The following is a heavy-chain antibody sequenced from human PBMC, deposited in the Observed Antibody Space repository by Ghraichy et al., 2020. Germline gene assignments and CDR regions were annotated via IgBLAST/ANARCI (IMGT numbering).Heavy chain of an antibody. J-gene: IGHJ4*02. V-gene: IGHV4-34*01. CDR3: ARNKRYGPPDY. Sequence: SETPSLTCAVYGGSFSGYYWSWIRQPPGKGLEWIGEINHSGSTNYNPSLKSRVTISVDTSKNQFSLKLSSVTAADTAVYYCARNKRYGPPDYWGQGTLVTVSS. D-gene: IGHD5-18*01. CDR1: GGSFSGYY. CDR2: INHSGST.